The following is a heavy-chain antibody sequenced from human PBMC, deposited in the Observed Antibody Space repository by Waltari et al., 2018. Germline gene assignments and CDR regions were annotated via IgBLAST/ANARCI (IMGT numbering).Heavy chain of an antibody. V-gene: IGHV4-39*01. J-gene: IGHJ6*03. Sequence: QLQLQESGPGLVKSSETLSLTCSVSGGSISTNNFYWGWIRQTPGKGLEWIGSVHYTGNPYYNPPLKHRVTISVDSSKNEFSPRLRSVTASDTAVYYCARLFNHYIDVWGRGTAVTVSS. CDR1: GGSISTNNFY. CDR3: ARLFNHYIDV. CDR2: VHYTGNP.